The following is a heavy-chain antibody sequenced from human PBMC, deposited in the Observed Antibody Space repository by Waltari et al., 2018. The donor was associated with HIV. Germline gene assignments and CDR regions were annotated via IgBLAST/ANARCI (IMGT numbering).Heavy chain of an antibody. CDR3: ARIGTFPHNYAIDF. D-gene: IGHD1-26*01. Sequence: EVQLMESGGGLVQSGGSLRLSCADSGFTFTNYWMSWVRQPPGKGLEWVAYIKDDGSEKYYMGSVKGRFTISRDNAKNSMFLQMNSLRAEDTAVYYCARIGTFPHNYAIDFWGQGTTVTVSS. J-gene: IGHJ6*02. CDR1: GFTFTNYW. CDR2: IKDDGSEK. V-gene: IGHV3-7*01.